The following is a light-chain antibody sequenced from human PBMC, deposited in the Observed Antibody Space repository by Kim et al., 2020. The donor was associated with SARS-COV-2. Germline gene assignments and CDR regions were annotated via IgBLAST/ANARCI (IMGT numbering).Light chain of an antibody. CDR1: SGYSNYK. CDR2: VDTGGIVG. CDR3: GADHGSGSGINFLVV. Sequence: ELTQPPSASASLGASVTLTCTLSSGYSNYKVDWYQQRPGKGPRFVMRVDTGGIVGSKGDGIPDRYSVLGSGLNRYLTIKNIQEEDESVYHCGADHGSGSGINFLVVFGGGTQLTVL. V-gene: IGLV9-49*01. J-gene: IGLJ2*01.